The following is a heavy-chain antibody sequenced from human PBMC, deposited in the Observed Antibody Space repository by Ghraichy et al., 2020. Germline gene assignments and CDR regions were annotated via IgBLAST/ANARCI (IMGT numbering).Heavy chain of an antibody. V-gene: IGHV3-48*01. D-gene: IGHD2-15*01. CDR2: ISSSSNTI. Sequence: GGSLRLSCAVSGFTFSSYGMNWVRQAPGKGLEWVSYISSSSNTIYYAESVKGRFTISRDNAKNSLYLQMSSLRAEDTALYYCARDNCSGSGCYRPYSFDYWGLGTLVTVSS. CDR1: GFTFSSYG. CDR3: ARDNCSGSGCYRPYSFDY. J-gene: IGHJ4*02.